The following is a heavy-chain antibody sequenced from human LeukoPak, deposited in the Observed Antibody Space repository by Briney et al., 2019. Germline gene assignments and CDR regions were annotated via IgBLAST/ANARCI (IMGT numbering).Heavy chain of an antibody. Sequence: GGSLRLSCEASGVTFSSYVMSWVRQAPGKGPEWVPGISGSGGGTYYADFVKGRFVISRDNSKNTLYLQMNSLRAEDSALYYCVQEGPRGLAFDVWGQGTRVTVSS. CDR2: ISGSGGGT. CDR1: GVTFSSYV. CDR3: VQEGPRGLAFDV. V-gene: IGHV3-23*01. J-gene: IGHJ3*01.